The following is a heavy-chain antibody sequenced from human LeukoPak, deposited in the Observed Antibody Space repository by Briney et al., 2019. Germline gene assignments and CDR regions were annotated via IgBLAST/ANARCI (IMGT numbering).Heavy chain of an antibody. Sequence: PGGSLRLSCGASGFTFSSYGMSWVRQAPGKGLEWVSGLSGSGTNTYYADSVKGRFTISRDNAKNSLYLQMNSLRAEDTAVYYCASTPRSIVGRNDYWGQGTLVTVSS. CDR2: LSGSGTNT. CDR1: GFTFSSYG. J-gene: IGHJ4*02. V-gene: IGHV3-23*01. CDR3: ASTPRSIVGRNDY. D-gene: IGHD1-26*01.